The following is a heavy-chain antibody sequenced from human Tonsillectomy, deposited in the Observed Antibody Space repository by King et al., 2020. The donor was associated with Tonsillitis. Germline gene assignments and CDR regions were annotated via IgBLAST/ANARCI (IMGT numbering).Heavy chain of an antibody. Sequence: VQLVESGAEVKKPGASVKVSCKASGYTFTDYYMHWVRQAPGQGLEWMGWINPNNGGTNFAQKFQGRVTMTSDTSISTAYMELSRLRSNHTAVYYCARDSYYDGSGYSDSWGQGTLVTVSS. CDR1: GYTFTDYY. CDR3: ARDSYYDGSGYSDS. J-gene: IGHJ4*02. D-gene: IGHD3-22*01. V-gene: IGHV1-2*02. CDR2: INPNNGGT.